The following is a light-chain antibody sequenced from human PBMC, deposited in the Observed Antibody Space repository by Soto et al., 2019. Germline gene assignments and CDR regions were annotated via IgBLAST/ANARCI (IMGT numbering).Light chain of an antibody. J-gene: IGKJ4*01. CDR3: QQLNSYPSST. CDR2: AAS. Sequence: IQLTQSPSSLSASVGDRVTITCRASQGFNSYLAWYQQKPGKAPTLLIYAASTLKSGVPSRFSGSRSGTDFTLTISSLQPEDFATYYCQQLNSYPSSTFGGGTKVEIK. V-gene: IGKV1-9*01. CDR1: QGFNSY.